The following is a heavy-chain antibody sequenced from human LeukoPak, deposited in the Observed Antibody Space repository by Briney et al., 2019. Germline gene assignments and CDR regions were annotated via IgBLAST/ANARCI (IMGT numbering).Heavy chain of an antibody. J-gene: IGHJ4*03. V-gene: IGHV4-34*01. CDR3: ARGATISETGYFDF. CDR1: GVSFSRYY. D-gene: IGHD5-24*01. Sequence: SETLSLTCAVYGVSFSRYYWSWIRQSPGKGLEWIAEIDHRGDTNYNPSVKSRVTISVDTSKNQFSLKVRSLSAADTAVYYCARGATISETGYFDFWGKGTPVTVSS. CDR2: IDHRGDT.